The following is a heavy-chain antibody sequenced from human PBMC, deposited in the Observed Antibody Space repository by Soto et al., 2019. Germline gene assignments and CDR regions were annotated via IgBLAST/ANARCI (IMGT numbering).Heavy chain of an antibody. J-gene: IGHJ4*02. Sequence: PGGSLRLSCAASGFTFISYAMSWVRQAPGKGLEWVSSISAGGSSTFYANSVKGRFTISRDNSKNTLYLQMNSLSADDTAVYFCTKETTPFWGIVTIDYWGQGTLVTVSS. CDR1: GFTFISYA. D-gene: IGHD3-16*01. V-gene: IGHV3-23*01. CDR3: TKETTPFWGIVTIDY. CDR2: ISAGGSST.